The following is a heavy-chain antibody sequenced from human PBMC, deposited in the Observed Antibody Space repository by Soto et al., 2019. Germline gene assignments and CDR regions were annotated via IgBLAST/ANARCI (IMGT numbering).Heavy chain of an antibody. CDR2: SSGSGGST. CDR1: GFTFSSYA. CDR3: AKDRAPTTRSVVVARRQMNWFDP. Sequence: EVQLLESGGGLVQPGGSLRLSCAASGFTFSSYAMSWVRQAPGKGLEWVSASSGSGGSTYYADSVKGRFTISRDNSKNTLYLQMNSLRAEDTAVYYCAKDRAPTTRSVVVARRQMNWFDPWGQGTLVTVSS. D-gene: IGHD2-15*01. V-gene: IGHV3-23*01. J-gene: IGHJ5*02.